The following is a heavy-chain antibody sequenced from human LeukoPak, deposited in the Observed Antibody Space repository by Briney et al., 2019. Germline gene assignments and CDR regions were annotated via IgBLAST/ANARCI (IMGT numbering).Heavy chain of an antibody. J-gene: IGHJ6*03. V-gene: IGHV4-4*07. D-gene: IGHD3-22*01. CDR2: IHITQTT. Sequence: PSETLSLTCTVSHASISGYYWSWIRQPAGKGLEWIGRIHITQTTNYNPSLESRVTISVDTSKNQFSLKLSSVTAADTAVYYCARVYDSSGYGGLYYYYYMDVWGKGTTVTVSS. CDR3: ARVYDSSGYGGLYYYYYMDV. CDR1: HASISGYY.